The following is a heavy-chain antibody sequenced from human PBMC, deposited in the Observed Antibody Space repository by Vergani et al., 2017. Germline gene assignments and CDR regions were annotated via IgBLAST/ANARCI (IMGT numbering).Heavy chain of an antibody. D-gene: IGHD2-2*01. V-gene: IGHV5-51*01. CDR3: ARRRVVVVPDASFGGRGDSGYPSKWFDP. J-gene: IGHJ5*02. Sequence: EVQLVQSGAEVKKPGESLKISCKGSGYSFTSYWIGWVRQMPGKGLEWMGIIYPGDSDTRYSPSFQGQVTISADKSISTAYMQWSSLKASDSAMYYCARRRVVVVPDASFGGRGDSGYPSKWFDPWGQGTLVTVSS. CDR1: GYSFTSYW. CDR2: IYPGDSDT.